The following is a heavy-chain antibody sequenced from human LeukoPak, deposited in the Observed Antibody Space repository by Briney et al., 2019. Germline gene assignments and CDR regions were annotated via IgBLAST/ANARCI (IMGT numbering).Heavy chain of an antibody. J-gene: IGHJ4*02. CDR3: VRVASYGSGSLDFDY. Sequence: SETLSLTCTVSGGSISSYYWSWIRQPPGKGLEWIGYIYYSGSTNYNPSLKSRVTISVDTSKNQFSLKLSSVTAADTAVYYCVRVASYGSGSLDFDYWGQGTLVTVSS. CDR2: IYYSGST. V-gene: IGHV4-59*01. CDR1: GGSISSYY. D-gene: IGHD3-10*01.